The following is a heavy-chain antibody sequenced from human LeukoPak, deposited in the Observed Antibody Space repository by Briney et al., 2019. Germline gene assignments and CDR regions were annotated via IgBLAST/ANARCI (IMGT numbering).Heavy chain of an antibody. CDR1: GFSLSTSGVG. CDR3: AHSTFEDIVATAYFDY. V-gene: IGHV2-5*01. Sequence: SGPTLVKPTQTLTLTCTFSGFSLSTSGVGVGWIRQPPGKALEWLALIYWNDDKRYSPSLKSRLTITKDTSKNQVVLTMTNMDPVDTATYYCAHSTFEDIVATAYFDYWGQGTLVTVSS. D-gene: IGHD5-12*01. CDR2: IYWNDDK. J-gene: IGHJ4*02.